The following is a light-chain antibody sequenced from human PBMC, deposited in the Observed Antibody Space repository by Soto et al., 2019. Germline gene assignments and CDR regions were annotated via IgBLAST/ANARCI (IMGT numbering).Light chain of an antibody. J-gene: IGKJ1*01. CDR1: QSVSSSY. V-gene: IGKV3-20*01. CDR2: GAS. CDR3: QQYGSSPPFT. Sequence: IVWTQSPGTLTLSPWERATPSRSTSQSVSSSYLAWYQQQRRQAPRLLLYGASSRATGIPDRFGGSGSGTDFSLTISRLEPEDFAVYYCQQYGSSPPFTFGQGTKVDIK.